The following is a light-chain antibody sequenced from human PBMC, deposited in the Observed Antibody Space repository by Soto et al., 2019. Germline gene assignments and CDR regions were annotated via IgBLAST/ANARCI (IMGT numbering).Light chain of an antibody. J-gene: IGKJ1*01. CDR3: QQYAGSPRT. V-gene: IGKV3-20*01. CDR2: GAS. CDR1: QSVRSGY. Sequence: EIVLTQSPGTLSLSPGERATLSCTASQSVRSGYVAWYQQKPGQAPRILIYGASFRASGISALFSGSGSGRGFTLTISRMEPEDVAVYYCQQYAGSPRTCGQGTKVDIK.